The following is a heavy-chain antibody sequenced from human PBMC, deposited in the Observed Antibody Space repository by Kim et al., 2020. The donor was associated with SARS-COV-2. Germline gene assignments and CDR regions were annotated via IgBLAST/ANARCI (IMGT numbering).Heavy chain of an antibody. CDR1: GGSISSSSYY. V-gene: IGHV4-39*07. CDR2: IHYSGST. Sequence: SETLSLTCTVSGGSISSSSYYWGWIRQPPGKGLEWIGSIHYSGSTYYNPSLKIRVTISVDTSKNQFSLKLSSVTAADTAVYYCARLATVRNFTYWGQGT. D-gene: IGHD4-17*01. CDR3: ARLATVRNFTY. J-gene: IGHJ4*02.